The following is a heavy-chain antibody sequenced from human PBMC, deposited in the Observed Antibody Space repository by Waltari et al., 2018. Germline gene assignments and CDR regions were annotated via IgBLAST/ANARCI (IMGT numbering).Heavy chain of an antibody. Sequence: EVQLVESGGGLVQPGGSLRLSCTASGFSSRTSWMSWVRQAPGKGLEWVANINQDGSEKYYVDSVEGRFTISRDNAKNSVFLQMSSLKDEDTAVYYCAREVALPSSYYYMDVWGKGSTVSVSS. V-gene: IGHV3-7*01. CDR1: GFSSRTSW. CDR3: AREVALPSSYYYMDV. D-gene: IGHD5-12*01. CDR2: INQDGSEK. J-gene: IGHJ6*03.